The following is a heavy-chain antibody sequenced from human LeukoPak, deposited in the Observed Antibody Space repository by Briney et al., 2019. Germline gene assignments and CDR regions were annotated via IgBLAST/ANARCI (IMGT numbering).Heavy chain of an antibody. D-gene: IGHD5-12*01. CDR3: ARGPSGYHNT. J-gene: IGHJ4*02. CDR2: IGGRGGST. V-gene: IGHV3-23*01. CDR1: GFIFSDYG. Sequence: QPGGSLRLSCAASGFIFSDYGMSWVRQAPGKGLEWVSTIGGRGGSTYYADSVKGRFTISRDNSKNTLYLQMNSLRAEDTAVYYCARGPSGYHNTGGQGTLVTVSS.